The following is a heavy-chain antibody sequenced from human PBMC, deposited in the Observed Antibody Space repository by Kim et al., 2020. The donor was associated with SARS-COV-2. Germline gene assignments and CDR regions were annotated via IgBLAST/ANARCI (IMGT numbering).Heavy chain of an antibody. D-gene: IGHD7-27*01. J-gene: IGHJ4*02. Sequence: STRYGDSGKGRFTSSRDNAKNTRYLKMNRLGAEGAAVYYCARDGGALGGYWGQGTLVTVSS. CDR2: ST. V-gene: IGHV3-74*01. CDR3: ARDGGALGGY.